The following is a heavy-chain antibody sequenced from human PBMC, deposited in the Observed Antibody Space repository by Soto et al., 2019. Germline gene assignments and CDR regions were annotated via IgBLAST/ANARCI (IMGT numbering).Heavy chain of an antibody. J-gene: IGHJ5*02. CDR3: ARGQRDTSNLFNYVRFDP. Sequence: SETLSLTCAVYGGSFSGYSWSWIRQPPGKGLEWIGEINHSGSTNYNPSLKSRVTISVDTSKNQFSLKVTSVTAADTAVYYCARGQRDTSNLFNYVRFDPWGQGNLVTVSS. D-gene: IGHD2-2*01. V-gene: IGHV4-34*01. CDR2: INHSGST. CDR1: GGSFSGYS.